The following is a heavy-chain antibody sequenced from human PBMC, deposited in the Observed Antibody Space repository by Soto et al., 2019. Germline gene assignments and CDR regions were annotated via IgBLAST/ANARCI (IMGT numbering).Heavy chain of an antibody. V-gene: IGHV4-59*01. J-gene: IGHJ4*02. CDR1: GGSISSYY. Sequence: QVQLQESGPGLVKPSETLSLTCTVSGGSISSYYWSWIRQPPGKGLEWIGYIYYSGSTNYNPSLQGRVTISVDTSKNQFSLKLSSVTASDTAVYYCARVGSSLPYGFDYWGRGTLVTVSS. CDR2: IYYSGST. D-gene: IGHD6-6*01. CDR3: ARVGSSLPYGFDY.